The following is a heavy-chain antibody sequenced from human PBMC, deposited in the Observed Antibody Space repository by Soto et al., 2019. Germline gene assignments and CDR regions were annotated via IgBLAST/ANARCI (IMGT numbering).Heavy chain of an antibody. CDR1: GFTFSTYG. CDR2: ISSSSSYI. D-gene: IGHD3-16*01. J-gene: IGHJ6*04. CDR3: ARDPFYADDV. Sequence: GGSLRLSCAASGFTFSTYGMNWVRQAPGKGLEWVSFISSSSSYIFYADSVKGRFTISRDNAKNSLYLQMNSLRAEDTAVHYCARDPFYADDVWGKGTTVTVSS. V-gene: IGHV3-21*01.